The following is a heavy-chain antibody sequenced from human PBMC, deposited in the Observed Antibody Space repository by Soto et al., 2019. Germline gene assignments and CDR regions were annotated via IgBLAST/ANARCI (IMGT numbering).Heavy chain of an antibody. Sequence: QMQLVQSGGGLVKPGGSLTLSCKASGFTFSDNYMIWVRQTPGKGLEWLSYISDSGSTIYYADSVRARFTIFRENAANSVYLQLDGLTDGDTAFYYCARGGSGWTRGGWLGPWGQGSLVTVSS. CDR2: ISDSGSTI. V-gene: IGHV3-11*01. D-gene: IGHD6-25*01. CDR1: GFTFSDNY. CDR3: ARGGSGWTRGGWLGP. J-gene: IGHJ5*02.